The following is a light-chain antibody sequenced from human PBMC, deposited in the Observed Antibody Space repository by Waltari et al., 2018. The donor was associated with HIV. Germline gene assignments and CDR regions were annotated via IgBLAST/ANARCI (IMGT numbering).Light chain of an antibody. CDR1: QSISLN. CDR3: QQYKNWPPLT. J-gene: IGKJ1*01. CDR2: DAS. Sequence: EIVMTQSPATLSVSPGESATLSCRASQSISLNLAWYQQKPGQAPRLLIQDASTRATGIPARFRGTGSGTEFTLTISGLQSEDLAVYYCQQYKNWPPLTFGQGTKVEIK. V-gene: IGKV3-15*01.